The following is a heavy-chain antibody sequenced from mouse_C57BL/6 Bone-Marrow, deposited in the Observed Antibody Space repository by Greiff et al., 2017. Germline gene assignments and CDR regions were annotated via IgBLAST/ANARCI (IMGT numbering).Heavy chain of an antibody. CDR1: GYAFSSSW. Sequence: VQLQQSGPELVKPGASVKISCKASGYAFSSSWMNWVKQRPGKGLEWIGRIYPGDGDTNYNGKFKGKATLTADKSSSTAYMQLSSLTSEDSAVYFCAPYDYDVRFAYWGQVTLVTVSA. CDR2: IYPGDGDT. V-gene: IGHV1-82*01. J-gene: IGHJ3*01. D-gene: IGHD2-4*01. CDR3: APYDYDVRFAY.